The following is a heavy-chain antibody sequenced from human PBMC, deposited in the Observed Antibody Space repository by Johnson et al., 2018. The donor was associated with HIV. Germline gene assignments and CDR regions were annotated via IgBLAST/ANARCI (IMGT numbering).Heavy chain of an antibody. J-gene: IGHJ3*02. CDR1: GFTFSSSA. D-gene: IGHD6-13*01. Sequence: VQLVESGGGLVQPGGSLRLSCAASGFTFSSSAMHWVRQAPGKGLEYVSAISSNGGSTYYANSVKGRFTISRDNSKNTLYLQMGSLRAEDMAVYYCARESDAAAGLDAFDIWGQGTMVTVSS. CDR3: ARESDAAAGLDAFDI. V-gene: IGHV3-64*01. CDR2: ISSNGGST.